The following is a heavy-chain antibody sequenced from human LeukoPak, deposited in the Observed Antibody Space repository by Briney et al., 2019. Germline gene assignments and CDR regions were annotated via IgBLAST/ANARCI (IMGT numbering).Heavy chain of an antibody. V-gene: IGHV1-69*06. D-gene: IGHD2-15*01. CDR1: GYTFTSYY. CDR2: IIPIFGTA. CDR3: ARDRGRYCSGGSCPYYYYYYYMDV. J-gene: IGHJ6*03. Sequence: SVKVSCKASGYTFTSYYMHWVRQAPGQGLEWMGGIIPIFGTANYAQKFQGRVTITADKSTSTAYMELSSLRSEDTAVYYCARDRGRYCSGGSCPYYYYYYYMDVWGKGTTVTVSS.